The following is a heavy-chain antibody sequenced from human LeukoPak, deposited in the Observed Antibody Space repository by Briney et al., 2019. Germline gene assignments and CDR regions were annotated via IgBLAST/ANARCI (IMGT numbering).Heavy chain of an antibody. D-gene: IGHD1-26*01. CDR1: GGTFSSYT. CDR3: AREWDTYWFDP. Sequence: SVKVSCKASGGTFSSYTISWVRRAPGQGLEWMGRIIPILGIANYAQKFQGRVTITADKSTSTAYMELSSLRSEDTAVYYCAREWDTYWFDPWGQGTLVTVSS. V-gene: IGHV1-69*04. CDR2: IIPILGIA. J-gene: IGHJ5*02.